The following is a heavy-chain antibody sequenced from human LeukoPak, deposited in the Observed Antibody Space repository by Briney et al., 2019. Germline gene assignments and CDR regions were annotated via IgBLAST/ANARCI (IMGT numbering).Heavy chain of an antibody. Sequence: LRLSCAASGFTFSSYAMHWVRQPPGKGLEWIGEINHSGSTNYNPSLKSRVTISVDTSKNRFSLKLSSVTAADTAVYYCARRLRRPFDYWGQGTLVTVSS. J-gene: IGHJ4*02. CDR1: GFTFSSYA. D-gene: IGHD6-6*01. V-gene: IGHV4-34*01. CDR2: INHSGST. CDR3: ARRLRRPFDY.